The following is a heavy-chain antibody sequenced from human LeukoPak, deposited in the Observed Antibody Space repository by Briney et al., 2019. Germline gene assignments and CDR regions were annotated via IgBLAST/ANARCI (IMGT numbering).Heavy chain of an antibody. CDR2: IYYSGST. V-gene: IGHV4-59*08. CDR1: GGSISSYY. CDR3: ARHPSEGTIDY. J-gene: IGHJ4*02. Sequence: SETLSLTCTVSGGSISSYYWSWIRQPPGKGLEWIGYIYYSGSTNYNPSLKSRVTISVDTSKNQFSLKLSSVTAADTAVYYCARHPSEGTIDYWGQGTLVTVSS.